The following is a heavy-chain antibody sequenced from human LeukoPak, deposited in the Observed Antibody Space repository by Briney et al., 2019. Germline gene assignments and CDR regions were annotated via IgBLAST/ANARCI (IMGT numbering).Heavy chain of an antibody. CDR2: ISWNSGSI. D-gene: IGHD6-19*01. CDR1: GFTFDDYA. CDR3: AREEGWYLGY. V-gene: IGHV3-9*01. J-gene: IGHJ4*02. Sequence: GGSLRLSCAASGFTFDDYAMHWVRQAPGKGLEWVSGISWNSGSIGYADSVKGRFTISRDNAKNSLYLQMNSLRAEDTAVYYCAREEGWYLGYWGQGTLVTVSS.